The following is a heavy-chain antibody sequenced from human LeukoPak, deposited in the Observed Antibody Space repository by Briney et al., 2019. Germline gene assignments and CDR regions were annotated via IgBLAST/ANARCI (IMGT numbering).Heavy chain of an antibody. Sequence: PGGSLRLSCEASGFTFSANAMTWVRQAPGQGLEWVSSIGSDNKPHYSESVKGRFAISRDNSKSMLFLQLNSLRAEDTALYYCARDLHYYVSMDGWGQGTTVTVSS. V-gene: IGHV3-23*01. CDR1: GFTFSANA. D-gene: IGHD3-10*02. J-gene: IGHJ6*02. CDR3: ARDLHYYVSMDG. CDR2: IGSDNKP.